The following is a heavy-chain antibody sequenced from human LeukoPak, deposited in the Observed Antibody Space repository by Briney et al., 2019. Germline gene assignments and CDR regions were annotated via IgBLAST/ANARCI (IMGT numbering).Heavy chain of an antibody. J-gene: IGHJ4*02. D-gene: IGHD3-16*02. V-gene: IGHV4-34*01. CDR1: GGSFSGYY. CDR3: ARGRGDYIWGSYRYYVSYYFDY. CDR2: INHSGST. Sequence: PSETLSLTCAVYGGSFSGYYSSWIRQPPGKGLEWIGEINHSGSTNYNPSLKSRVTISVDTSKNQFSLKLSSVTAADTAVYYCARGRGDYIWGSYRYYVSYYFDYWGQGTLVTVSS.